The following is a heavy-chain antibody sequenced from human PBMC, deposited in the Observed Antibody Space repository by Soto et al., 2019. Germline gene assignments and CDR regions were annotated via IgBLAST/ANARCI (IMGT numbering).Heavy chain of an antibody. CDR2: VNPNTGNT. Sequence: QVQLVQSGAEVKKPGASVKVSCTGSGYTFRSYDIHWVRQATGQGLEWMGWVNPNTGNTGYAQKFQGRVTMTRDMSKSSAYMEVNSLTSEDTAIYYCARAYGAGSFEIWGQGTLVSVSS. CDR3: ARAYGAGSFEI. D-gene: IGHD3-10*01. V-gene: IGHV1-8*01. CDR1: GYTFRSYD. J-gene: IGHJ4*02.